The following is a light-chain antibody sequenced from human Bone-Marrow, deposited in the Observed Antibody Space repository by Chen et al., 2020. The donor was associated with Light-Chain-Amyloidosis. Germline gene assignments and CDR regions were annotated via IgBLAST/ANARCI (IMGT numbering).Light chain of an antibody. CDR1: DIENEV. CDR3: QVWDSSSDQVV. V-gene: IGLV3-21*02. J-gene: IGLJ2*01. CDR2: DDS. Sequence: SYVLTQPPSVSVAPGQTARITCGGNDIENEVVHWYQQKPGQAPVLGVSDDSDRPSGIPERFSGSNSGNTATLTISRVEAGDEADYYCQVWDSSSDQVVFGGGTKLTVL.